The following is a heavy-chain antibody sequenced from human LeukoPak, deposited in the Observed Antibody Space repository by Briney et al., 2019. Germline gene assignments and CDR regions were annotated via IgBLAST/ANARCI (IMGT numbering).Heavy chain of an antibody. J-gene: IGHJ4*02. Sequence: GESLKISCQGSGYSFASYWISWVRQMPGKGLEWMGRIDPSDSYTDYSPSFQGHVTISADKSISTAYLQWSSLKASDTAMYYCARPDCSGGNCYLLIYWGQGSLVTVSS. D-gene: IGHD2-15*01. CDR2: IDPSDSYT. CDR1: GYSFASYW. V-gene: IGHV5-10-1*01. CDR3: ARPDCSGGNCYLLIY.